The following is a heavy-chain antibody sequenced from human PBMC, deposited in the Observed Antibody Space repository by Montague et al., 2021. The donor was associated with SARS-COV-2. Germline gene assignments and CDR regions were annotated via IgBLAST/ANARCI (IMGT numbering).Heavy chain of an antibody. CDR1: GGSFSDYY. CDR2: IYESGRP. CDR3: ARGRRNPRTLQYFEF. D-gene: IGHD2-15*01. V-gene: IGHV4-34*01. Sequence: SETLSLTCNVSGGSFSDYYWNWIRQSPEKGLEWIGEIYESGRPSYNPSLKSRVTMSVDTSTSHFSLWLTSVTAADNGVYYCARGRRNPRTLQYFEFWGQGTRVTVSS. J-gene: IGHJ1*01.